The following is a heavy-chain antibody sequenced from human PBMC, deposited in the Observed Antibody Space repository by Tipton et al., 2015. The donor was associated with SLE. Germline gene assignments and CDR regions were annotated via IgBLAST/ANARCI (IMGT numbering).Heavy chain of an antibody. CDR1: GGSISSYY. CDR2: IYTSGST. CDR3: ARGHSSSARYFDY. Sequence: TLSLTCTVSGGSISSYYWSWIRQPAGRGLEWIGRIYTSGSTNYNPSLKRRVPMSVDTSKNQFSLQLGSVTAADTAVYYCARGHSSSARYFDYWGRGTLVSVSS. D-gene: IGHD6-6*01. V-gene: IGHV4-4*07. J-gene: IGHJ4*02.